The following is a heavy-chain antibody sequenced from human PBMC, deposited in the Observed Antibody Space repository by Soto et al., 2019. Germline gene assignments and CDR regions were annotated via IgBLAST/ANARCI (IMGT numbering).Heavy chain of an antibody. CDR3: AGGRRRMGAARLLPFVP. CDR1: SYTLTWYD. V-gene: IGHV1-8*01. CDR2: MNPNSGNT. J-gene: IGHJ5*02. Sequence: SSVEVSCPPSSYTLTWYDLNMVRAENYKELEWMGWMNPNSGNTGYAQKFQGRVTMTRKTSIGTAYMELSSLRSEDTAVYYCAGGRRRMGAARLLPFVPWGQGALVTVAS. D-gene: IGHD2-15*01.